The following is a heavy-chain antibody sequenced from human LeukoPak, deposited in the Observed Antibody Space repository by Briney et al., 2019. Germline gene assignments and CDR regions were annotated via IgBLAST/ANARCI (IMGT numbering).Heavy chain of an antibody. CDR3: ARVRTTVLYCSGGSCPFDY. J-gene: IGHJ4*02. V-gene: IGHV1-2*02. D-gene: IGHD2-15*01. CDR2: INPNSGGT. CDR1: GYTFTDYY. Sequence: GASVKVSCKASGYTFTDYYMHWVRQAPGQGLEWMGWINPNSGGTNYAQKFQGRVTMTRDTSISTAYMELSRLRSDDTAVYYCARVRTTVLYCSGGSCPFDYWGQGTLVTVSS.